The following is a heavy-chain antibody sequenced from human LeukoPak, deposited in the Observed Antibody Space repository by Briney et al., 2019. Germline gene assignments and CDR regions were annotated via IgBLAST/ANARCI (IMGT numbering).Heavy chain of an antibody. V-gene: IGHV3-23*01. CDR3: AKMMMVVCIPFNY. Sequence: GGSLSLSCAASGFTFSTYGMHWVRQAPGQGLEWVSAISGSGGSTYYADSAKGRFTISRDNTKNTLYLQMNSLRAEATAVYSFAKMMMVVCIPFNYWGQGTLVTVSS. D-gene: IGHD3-22*01. J-gene: IGHJ4*02. CDR2: ISGSGGST. CDR1: GFTFSTYG.